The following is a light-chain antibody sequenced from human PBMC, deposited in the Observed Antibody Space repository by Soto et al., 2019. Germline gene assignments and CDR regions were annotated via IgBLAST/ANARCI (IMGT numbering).Light chain of an antibody. V-gene: IGLV2-14*01. CDR3: SSYTSSSTKV. CDR1: SSDVGGYNY. Sequence: QSVLTQPASVSGSPGQSITISCTGTSSDVGGYNYVSWYQQHPGKAPKLMIYEVSNRPSGVSNRFSGSKSGHTASLTISGLQAEDEADSYCSSYTSSSTKVFGGGTKLTVL. J-gene: IGLJ3*02. CDR2: EVS.